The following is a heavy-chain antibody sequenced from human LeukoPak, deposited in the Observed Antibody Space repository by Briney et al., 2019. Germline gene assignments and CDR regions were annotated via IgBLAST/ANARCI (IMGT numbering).Heavy chain of an antibody. Sequence: GGSLRLSCAASGFTFSSYAMSWVRQAPGKGLEWVSSISSSSSYIYYADSVKGRFTISRDNAKNSLYLQMNSLRAEDTAVYYCARGRTSEPPLDYWGQGTLVTVSS. CDR3: ARGRTSEPPLDY. V-gene: IGHV3-21*01. D-gene: IGHD1-14*01. CDR2: ISSSSSYI. J-gene: IGHJ4*02. CDR1: GFTFSSYA.